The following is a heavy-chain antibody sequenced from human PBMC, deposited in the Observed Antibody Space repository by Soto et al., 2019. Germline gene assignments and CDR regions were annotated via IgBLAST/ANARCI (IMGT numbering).Heavy chain of an antibody. CDR1: GGTFRNHV. CDR3: ARDLEFRDGNISHLDY. CDR2: IIPIIGTP. V-gene: IGHV1-69*13. D-gene: IGHD3-10*01. Sequence: SVKVSCKASGGTFRNHVFNWVRQAPGQGLEWMGGIIPIIGTPNYAQKFQGRVTITADASTNTVYLEVSSLRSQDTVVYYCARDLEFRDGNISHLDYWGQGTLVTVSS. J-gene: IGHJ4*02.